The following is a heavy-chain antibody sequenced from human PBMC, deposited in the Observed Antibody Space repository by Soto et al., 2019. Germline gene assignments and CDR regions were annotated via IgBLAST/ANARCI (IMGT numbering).Heavy chain of an antibody. J-gene: IGHJ6*02. CDR1: GYTFINYD. Sequence: QVQLVQSGAEVKRPGASVKVSCEASGYTFINYDIIWVRQATGQGLEWMGWMNPNNGDTGYAQKFQDRVTMTRKTSTSTAYMELSSLRSEDTAVYYCARYCSSNNCYPRAFYYGMDIWGQGTTVTVS. V-gene: IGHV1-8*02. CDR3: ARYCSSNNCYPRAFYYGMDI. CDR2: MNPNNGDT. D-gene: IGHD2-2*01.